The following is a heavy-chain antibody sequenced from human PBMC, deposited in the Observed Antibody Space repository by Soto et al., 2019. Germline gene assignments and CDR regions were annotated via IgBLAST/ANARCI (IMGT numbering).Heavy chain of an antibody. D-gene: IGHD6-13*01. V-gene: IGHV3-23*01. CDR2: ISGSGGST. Sequence: AGGSLRLSCAASGFTFSSYAMSWVRQAPGKGLEWVSAISGSGGSTYYADSVKGRFTISRDNSKNTLYLQMNSLRAEDTAVYYCAKAFVYSSPLRYYFDYWGQGNLVTVSS. CDR1: GFTFSSYA. CDR3: AKAFVYSSPLRYYFDY. J-gene: IGHJ4*02.